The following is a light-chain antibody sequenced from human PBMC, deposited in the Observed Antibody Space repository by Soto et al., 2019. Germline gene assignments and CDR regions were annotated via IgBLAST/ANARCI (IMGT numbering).Light chain of an antibody. J-gene: IGLJ3*02. CDR1: SSDVGGYNY. CDR3: SSYTTSYTQV. CDR2: EVS. Sequence: QSALTQPASVSGSPGQSITISCTGTSSDVGGYNYVSWYQHHPGKAPKLMIYEVSNRPSGVSNRFSGSKSGNTASLSISGLQAEDEADYYCSSYTTSYTQVFGGGTKVTVL. V-gene: IGLV2-14*01.